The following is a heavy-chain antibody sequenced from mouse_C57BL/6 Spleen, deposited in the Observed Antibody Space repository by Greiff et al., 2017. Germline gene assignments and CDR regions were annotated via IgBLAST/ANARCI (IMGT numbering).Heavy chain of an antibody. D-gene: IGHD1-1*01. Sequence: QVQLQQSGAELARPGASVKLSCKASGYTFTSYGISWVKQRTGQGLEWIGEIYPRSGNTYYNEKFKGKATLTADKSSSTAYMELRSLTSEDSAVYVCARDFYYGSSRDAMDYWGQGTSVTVSS. CDR3: ARDFYYGSSRDAMDY. CDR2: IYPRSGNT. CDR1: GYTFTSYG. V-gene: IGHV1-81*01. J-gene: IGHJ4*01.